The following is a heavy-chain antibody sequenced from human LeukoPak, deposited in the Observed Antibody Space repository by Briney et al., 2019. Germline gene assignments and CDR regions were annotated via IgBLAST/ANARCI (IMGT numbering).Heavy chain of an antibody. CDR1: GFTFSSYG. D-gene: IGHD5-24*01. CDR3: ARDRDGYNWIYY. J-gene: IGHJ4*02. V-gene: IGHV3-33*01. CDR2: IWYDGSNK. Sequence: HTGGSLRLSCAASGFTFSSYGMHWARQAPGKGLEWVAVIWYDGSNKYYADSVKGRFTISRDNSKNTLYLQMNSLRAEDTAVYYCARDRDGYNWIYYWAQGNLVTVSS.